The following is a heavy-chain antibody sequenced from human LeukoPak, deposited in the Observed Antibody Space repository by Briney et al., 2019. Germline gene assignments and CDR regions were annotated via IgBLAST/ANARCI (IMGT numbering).Heavy chain of an antibody. Sequence: ASVKVSCKASGGTFSSYAISWVRPAPGQGLEWMGRIIPILGTANYAQKFQGRVTITTDESTSTAHMELSSLRSEDTAVYYCAAYSGSYYSEYFQHWGQGTLVTVSS. J-gene: IGHJ1*01. CDR3: AAYSGSYYSEYFQH. CDR2: IIPILGTA. D-gene: IGHD1-26*01. CDR1: GGTFSSYA. V-gene: IGHV1-69*11.